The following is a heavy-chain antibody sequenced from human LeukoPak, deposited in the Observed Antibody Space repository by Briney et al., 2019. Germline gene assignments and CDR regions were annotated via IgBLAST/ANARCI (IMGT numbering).Heavy chain of an antibody. Sequence: PGGSLRLSCAASGFTFSSYEMNWVRQAPGKGLEWVSYISSSGSTIYYADSVKGRFTISRDNAKNSLYLQMNSLRAEDTAVYYCARVPSRIVVVPAAPYYYYYSMDVWGKGTTVTVSS. V-gene: IGHV3-48*03. J-gene: IGHJ6*03. CDR2: ISSSGSTI. CDR3: ARVPSRIVVVPAAPYYYYYSMDV. D-gene: IGHD2-2*01. CDR1: GFTFSSYE.